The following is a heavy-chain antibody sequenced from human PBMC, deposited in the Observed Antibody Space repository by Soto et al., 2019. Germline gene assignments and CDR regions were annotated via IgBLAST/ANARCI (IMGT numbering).Heavy chain of an antibody. Sequence: GGSLRLSCAASGFTFSSYGMHWVRQAPGKGLEWVAVIWYDGSNKYYADSVKGRFTISRDNSKNTLYLQMNSLGAEDTAVYYCAKDRNYYDSSGYDYWGQGTLVTVS. J-gene: IGHJ4*02. D-gene: IGHD3-22*01. CDR3: AKDRNYYDSSGYDY. V-gene: IGHV3-33*06. CDR2: IWYDGSNK. CDR1: GFTFSSYG.